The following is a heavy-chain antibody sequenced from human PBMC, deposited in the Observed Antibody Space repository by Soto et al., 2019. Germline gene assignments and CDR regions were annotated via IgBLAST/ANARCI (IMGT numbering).Heavy chain of an antibody. D-gene: IGHD3-9*01. CDR2: INAGNGNT. J-gene: IGHJ4*02. Sequence: ASVKVSCTASGYTFPSYAMHWVRQAPGQRLEWMGWINAGNGNTKYSQKFQGRVTITRDTSASTAYMELSSLRSEDTAVYYCARGRRIDYYDILTGFSPYYFDYWGQGTLVTVSS. V-gene: IGHV1-3*01. CDR3: ARGRRIDYYDILTGFSPYYFDY. CDR1: GYTFPSYA.